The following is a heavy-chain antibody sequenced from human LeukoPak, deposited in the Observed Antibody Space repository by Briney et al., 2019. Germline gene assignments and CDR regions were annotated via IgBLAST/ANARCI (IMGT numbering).Heavy chain of an antibody. V-gene: IGHV3-48*02. J-gene: IGHJ4*02. Sequence: GGSLRLSCAASGFTFSSYSMNWVRQAPGRGLEWVSYISSSATAIYYPDSVKGRFTISRDNAKNSLYLQMNSLRDEDTAVYYCVRSGNSPDSWGQGTLVTVSS. CDR3: VRSGNSPDS. CDR1: GFTFSSYS. CDR2: ISSSATAI. D-gene: IGHD4-23*01.